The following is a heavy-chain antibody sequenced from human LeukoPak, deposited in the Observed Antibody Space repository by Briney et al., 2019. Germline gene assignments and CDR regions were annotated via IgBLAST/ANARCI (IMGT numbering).Heavy chain of an antibody. CDR1: GFTLSSYG. Sequence: GGSLRLSCAASGFTLSSYGMHWVRQAPGKGLEWVAVISYDGSNKYYADSVKGRFTISRDNSKNTLYLQMNNLRAEDTAVYYCAKDLLVTTKSGERYYYYGMDVWGQGTTVTVSS. CDR3: AKDLLVTTKSGERYYYYGMDV. D-gene: IGHD2-21*02. V-gene: IGHV3-30*18. CDR2: ISYDGSNK. J-gene: IGHJ6*02.